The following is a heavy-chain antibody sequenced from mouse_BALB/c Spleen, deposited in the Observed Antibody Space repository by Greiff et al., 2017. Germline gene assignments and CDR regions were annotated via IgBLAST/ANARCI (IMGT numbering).Heavy chain of an antibody. J-gene: IGHJ4*01. Sequence: EVKLVESGGGLVQPGGSRKLSCAASGFTFSDYGMAWVRQAPGKGPEWVAFISNLAYSIYYADTVTGRFTIARENAKNTLYLEMSSLRSEDTAMYYCARASYYRYDDAMDYWGQGTSVTVSS. V-gene: IGHV5-15*02. CDR3: ARASYYRYDDAMDY. D-gene: IGHD2-14*01. CDR1: GFTFSDYG. CDR2: ISNLAYSI.